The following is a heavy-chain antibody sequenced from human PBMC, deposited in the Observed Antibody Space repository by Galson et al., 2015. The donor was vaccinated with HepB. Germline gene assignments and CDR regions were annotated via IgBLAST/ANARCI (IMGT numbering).Heavy chain of an antibody. Sequence: SVKVSCKASGYTFTNYGISWVRQAPGQGLEWMGCISDYNGHTNYAQKLQGRVTMTTDTSTSTASMELRSLRSDDTAVYYCAREVCSSSNCYFLHFDYWGPGTLVTVSS. CDR2: ISDYNGHT. CDR1: GYTFTNYG. J-gene: IGHJ4*02. CDR3: AREVCSSSNCYFLHFDY. D-gene: IGHD2-2*01. V-gene: IGHV1-18*01.